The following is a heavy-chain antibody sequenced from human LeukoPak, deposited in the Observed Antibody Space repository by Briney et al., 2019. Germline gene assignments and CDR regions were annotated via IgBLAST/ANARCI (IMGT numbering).Heavy chain of an antibody. J-gene: IGHJ5*02. CDR1: GFTFSSYA. CDR2: ISGSGGST. Sequence: GGSLRLSCAASGFTFSSYAMSWVRQAPGKGLEWVSAISGSGGSTYYADSVKGRFTISRDNSKNTLYLQMNSLRAEDTAIYCCAKDGPDYYGSGRRNWFDPWRQGTQVTDSS. V-gene: IGHV3-23*01. CDR3: AKDGPDYYGSGRRNWFDP. D-gene: IGHD3-10*01.